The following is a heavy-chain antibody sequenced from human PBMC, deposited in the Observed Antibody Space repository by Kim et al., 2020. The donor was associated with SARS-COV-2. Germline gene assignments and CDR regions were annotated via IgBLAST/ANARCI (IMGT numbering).Heavy chain of an antibody. CDR3: ACGSGDVCGSVAI. D-gene: IGHD3-10*01. V-gene: IGHV4-39*01. Sequence: SETLSLTCTVSGGSISSSSYYWGWIRQPPGKGLEWIGSIYYSGSTYYNPSLKSRVTISVDTSKNQFSLKLSSVTAAATAVYYCACGSGDVCGSVAIWGQGTLVTVSS. CDR1: GGSISSSSYY. J-gene: IGHJ4*02. CDR2: IYYSGST.